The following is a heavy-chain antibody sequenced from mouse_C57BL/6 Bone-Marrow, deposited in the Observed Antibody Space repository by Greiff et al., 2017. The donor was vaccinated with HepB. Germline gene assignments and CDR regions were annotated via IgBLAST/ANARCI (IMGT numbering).Heavy chain of an antibody. J-gene: IGHJ1*03. D-gene: IGHD2-2*01. V-gene: IGHV3-6*01. CDR1: GYSITSGYY. Sequence: EVKVEESGPGLVKPSQSLSLTCSVTGYSITSGYYWNWIRQFPGNKLEWMGYISYDGSNNYNPSLKNRISITRDTTKNQFFLKLNSVTTEDTATYYCARDPLLWLRRSYWYFDVWGTGTTVTVSS. CDR2: ISYDGSN. CDR3: ARDPLLWLRRSYWYFDV.